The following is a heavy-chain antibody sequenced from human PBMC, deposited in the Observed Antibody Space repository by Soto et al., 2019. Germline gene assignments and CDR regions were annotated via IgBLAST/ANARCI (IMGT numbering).Heavy chain of an antibody. J-gene: IGHJ4*02. CDR2: IYYSGST. CDR1: GGSVSSGSYH. V-gene: IGHV4-61*01. Sequence: SETLSLTCTVSGGSVSSGSYHWSWIRQSPGKGLEWIGYIYYSGSTNYNPSLKSRVTISLDTSKNQFSLKLSSVTAADTAVYYCARVSSLSGYGRLDYWGQGTLVTVSS. D-gene: IGHD5-12*01. CDR3: ARVSSLSGYGRLDY.